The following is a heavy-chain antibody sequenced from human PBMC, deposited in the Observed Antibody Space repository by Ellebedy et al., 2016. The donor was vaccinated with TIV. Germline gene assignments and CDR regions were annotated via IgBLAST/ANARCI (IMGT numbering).Heavy chain of an antibody. Sequence: GESLKISCAASGFTFSDHYLDWVRQAPGKGLECVGFIRKRANGGTTEYAASVKGRFTISRDESKNSLYLQMNSLETEDTAVYYCASGGTAGWYFDLWGRGTLVTVSS. J-gene: IGHJ2*01. CDR3: ASGGTAGWYFDL. D-gene: IGHD2-21*02. V-gene: IGHV3-72*01. CDR2: IRKRANGGTT. CDR1: GFTFSDHY.